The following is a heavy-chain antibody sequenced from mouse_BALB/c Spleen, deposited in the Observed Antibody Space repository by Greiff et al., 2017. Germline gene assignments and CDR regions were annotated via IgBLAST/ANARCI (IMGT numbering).Heavy chain of an antibody. CDR2: ISYDGSN. CDR1: GYSITSGYY. V-gene: IGHV3-6*02. CDR3: ARGYWYFDV. J-gene: IGHJ1*01. Sequence: VQLQQSGPGLVKPSQSLSLTCSVTGYSITSGYYWNWIRQFPGNKLEWMGYISYDGSNNYNPSLKNRISITRDTSKNQFFLKLNSVTTEDTATYYCARGYWYFDVWGAGTTVTVSS.